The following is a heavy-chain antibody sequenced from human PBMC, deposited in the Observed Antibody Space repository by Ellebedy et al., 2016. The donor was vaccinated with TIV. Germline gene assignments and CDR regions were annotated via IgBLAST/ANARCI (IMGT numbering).Heavy chain of an antibody. D-gene: IGHD2-8*02. Sequence: GESLKIPCVASGFTFSDYYVSWIRQAPGKGPEWVSTISTSSSYTKCADSVKGRFTVSRDDAKNSLYLHMNSLKAEDTAVYYCVRTGRPWFDYWGQGTLVTVSS. J-gene: IGHJ4*02. CDR2: ISTSSSYT. CDR1: GFTFSDYY. CDR3: VRTGRPWFDY. V-gene: IGHV3-11*06.